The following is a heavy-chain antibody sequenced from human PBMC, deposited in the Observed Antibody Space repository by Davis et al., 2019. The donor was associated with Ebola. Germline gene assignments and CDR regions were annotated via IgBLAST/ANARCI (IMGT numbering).Heavy chain of an antibody. CDR3: ARDWGYSSSLDAFDI. D-gene: IGHD6-13*01. CDR2: INPKSGGT. CDR1: GYTFTGYY. J-gene: IGHJ3*02. V-gene: IGHV1-2*06. Sequence: ASVKVSCKASGYTFTGYYMHWVRQAPGQGLEWMGRINPKSGGTNYAQKFQGRVTMTRDTSISTAYMELSRLRSDDTAVYYCARDWGYSSSLDAFDIWGQGTMVTVSS.